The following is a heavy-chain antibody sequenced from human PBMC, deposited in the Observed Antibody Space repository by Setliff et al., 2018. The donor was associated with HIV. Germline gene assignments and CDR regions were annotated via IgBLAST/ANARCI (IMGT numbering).Heavy chain of an antibody. V-gene: IGHV1-3*01. Sequence: ASVKVSCKASGYTFTNFAMHWVRQAPGQRLEWMGWINAGNGNTKYSQKFQGRVTITRDTSASTAYMDLSSLRSEDTAVYYCAREGQWLDMGDAFDIWGQGTMVTV. D-gene: IGHD6-19*01. CDR2: INAGNGNT. J-gene: IGHJ3*02. CDR3: AREGQWLDMGDAFDI. CDR1: GYTFTNFA.